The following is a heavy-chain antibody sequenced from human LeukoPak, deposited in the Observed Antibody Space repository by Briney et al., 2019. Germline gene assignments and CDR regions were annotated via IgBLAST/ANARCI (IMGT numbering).Heavy chain of an antibody. CDR2: ISSSSSTI. D-gene: IGHD3-10*01. Sequence: GGSLRLSCAASGFTFSSYSMNWVRQAPGKGLEWVSYISSSSSTIYYADSVKGRFTISRDNAKNSLYLQMNSLRAEDTAVYYCARDPRYYYGSGSYEYYFDYWGQGTLVTVSS. J-gene: IGHJ4*02. CDR1: GFTFSSYS. CDR3: ARDPRYYYGSGSYEYYFDY. V-gene: IGHV3-48*01.